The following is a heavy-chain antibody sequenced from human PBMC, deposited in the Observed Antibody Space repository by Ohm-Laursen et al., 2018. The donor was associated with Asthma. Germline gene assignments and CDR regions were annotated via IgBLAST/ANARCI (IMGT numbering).Heavy chain of an antibody. CDR3: ARGKRISLIDGHIFSSWDTSHNFDY. CDR2: MYYSGST. CDR1: GGSITTGGHY. D-gene: IGHD6-13*01. J-gene: IGHJ4*02. V-gene: IGHV4-31*03. Sequence: SQTLSLTCTVSGGSITTGGHYWAWIRQHPGKGLEWIAYMYYSGSTRYNPSLRSRIIMSADTSKNKFSLKLSSVTAADTAVYYCARGKRISLIDGHIFSSWDTSHNFDYWGQGTLVTVSS.